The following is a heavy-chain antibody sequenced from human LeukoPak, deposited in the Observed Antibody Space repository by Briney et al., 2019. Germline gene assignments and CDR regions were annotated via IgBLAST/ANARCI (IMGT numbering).Heavy chain of an antibody. CDR3: ARYCMVRGVYGMDV. CDR1: GGSFSGYY. Sequence: SETLSVTCAVYGGSFSGYYWSWIRQPPGKGLEWIGEINHSGSTNYNPSLKSRVTISVDTSKNQFSLKLSSVTAADTAVYYCARYCMVRGVYGMDVWGQGTTVTVSS. D-gene: IGHD3-10*01. J-gene: IGHJ6*02. V-gene: IGHV4-34*01. CDR2: INHSGST.